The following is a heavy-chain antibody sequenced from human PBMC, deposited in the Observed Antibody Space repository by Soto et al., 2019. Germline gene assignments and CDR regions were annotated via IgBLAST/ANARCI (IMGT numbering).Heavy chain of an antibody. J-gene: IGHJ6*02. CDR2: ISYDGSNK. CDR1: GFTFSSYA. V-gene: IGHV3-30-3*01. CDR3: ARDTPVRYCSSTSCYHYYYYYGMDV. D-gene: IGHD2-2*01. Sequence: PGGSLRLSCAASGFTFSSYAMHWVRQAPGKGLEWVAVISYDGSNKYYADSVKGRFTISRDNSKNTLYLQMNSLRAEDTAVYYCARDTPVRYCSSTSCYHYYYYYGMDVWGQGTTVTVS.